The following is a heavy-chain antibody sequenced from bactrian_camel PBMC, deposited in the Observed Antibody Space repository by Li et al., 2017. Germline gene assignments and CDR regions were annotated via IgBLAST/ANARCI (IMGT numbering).Heavy chain of an antibody. V-gene: IGHV3-2*01. D-gene: IGHD2*01. CDR1: GVTFSSYY. CDR2: IYSDGSTT. Sequence: HVQLVESGGGLVQPGGLRLSCAASGVTFSSYYIVWVRQAPGKGLEWVSTIYSDGSTTYYPESLKGRFTISRDNSKNSVYLQMGSLNAEDTALYYCAKDWGLDGSGTYGMNVWGKGTQVTVS. J-gene: IGHJ7*01.